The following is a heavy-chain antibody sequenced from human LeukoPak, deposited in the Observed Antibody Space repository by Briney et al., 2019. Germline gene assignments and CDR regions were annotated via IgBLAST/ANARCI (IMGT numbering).Heavy chain of an antibody. CDR3: ARDSALARAVMFDY. CDR2: IDHSGST. V-gene: IGHV4-38-2*02. D-gene: IGHD6-19*01. J-gene: IGHJ4*02. Sequence: PSETLSLTCSVSGYSISSGYYWGWIRQPPGKGLEWIGSIDHSGSTYYNPSLKSRVTISVVTSKNQFSLKLRSVTAADTAVYYCARDSALARAVMFDYWGQGTLVTVSS. CDR1: GYSISSGYY.